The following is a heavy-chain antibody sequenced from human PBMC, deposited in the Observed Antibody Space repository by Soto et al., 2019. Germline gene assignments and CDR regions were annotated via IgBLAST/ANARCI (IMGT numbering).Heavy chain of an antibody. CDR1: GFSFSNTD. CDR3: VKNSGWFNT. Sequence: EFQVLESGGGWVQPGGSLRLSLSGSGFSFSNTDMSWVRQAPGKGLELVSTILDTGTTVFYADSVKGRFTVSRDNSHNTLSVQMNNLRADDTAVYYCVKNSGWFNTWGQGTLVAVSS. D-gene: IGHD3-10*01. V-gene: IGHV3-23*01. CDR2: ILDTGTTV. J-gene: IGHJ5*02.